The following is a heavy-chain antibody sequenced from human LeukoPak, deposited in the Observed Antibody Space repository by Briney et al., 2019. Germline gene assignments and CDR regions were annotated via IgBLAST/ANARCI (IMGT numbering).Heavy chain of an antibody. CDR2: ISSSSSYI. CDR3: ASQGEIRDDAFDI. Sequence: GGSLRLSCAASGFTFSSYSMNWVRQAPGKGLEWVSSISSSSSYIYYADSVKGRFTISRDNAKNSLYLQMNSLRAEDTAVYYCASQGEIRDDAFDIWGQGTMVTVSS. D-gene: IGHD1-26*01. J-gene: IGHJ3*02. V-gene: IGHV3-21*04. CDR1: GFTFSSYS.